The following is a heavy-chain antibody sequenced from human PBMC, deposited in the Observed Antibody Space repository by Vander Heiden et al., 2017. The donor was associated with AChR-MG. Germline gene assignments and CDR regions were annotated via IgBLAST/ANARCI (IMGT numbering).Heavy chain of an antibody. J-gene: IGHJ4*02. V-gene: IGHV3-21*01. D-gene: IGHD3-16*01. CDR1: GFTFSRYS. CDR3: ARDVGGSYYSGY. Sequence: EVQLVESGGGLVKPGGSLRLSCAASGFTFSRYSMNWVRQAPGKGLEWVSSISSSSSYIYYADSVKGRFTISRDNAKNSLYLQMNSLRAEDTAVYYCARDVGGSYYSGYWGQGTLVTVSS. CDR2: ISSSSSYI.